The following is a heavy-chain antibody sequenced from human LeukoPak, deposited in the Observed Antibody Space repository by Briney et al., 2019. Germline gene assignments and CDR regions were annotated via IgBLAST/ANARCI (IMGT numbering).Heavy chain of an antibody. D-gene: IGHD2-2*01. V-gene: IGHV1-2*02. J-gene: IGHJ3*02. CDR3: ARFPGVGYCSSTSCYRDAFDI. CDR2: INPNSGGT. CDR1: GYTFTGYY. Sequence: ASVKVSCKASGYTFTGYYMHWVRQAPGQGLEWMGWINPNSGGTNYAQKFQGRVTMTRDTSISTAYMELSRLRSDDTAVYYCARFPGVGYCSSTSCYRDAFDIWGQGTMVTVSS.